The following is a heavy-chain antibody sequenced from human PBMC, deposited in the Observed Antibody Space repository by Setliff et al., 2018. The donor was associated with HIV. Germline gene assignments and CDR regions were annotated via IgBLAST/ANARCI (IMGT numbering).Heavy chain of an antibody. CDR2: ISGDGGRAT. Sequence: GGSLRLSCVASGFSFRTYAMSWVRQSQGKGLEWVSLISGDGGRATHYSDSVKGRFTISRDDFKNTRYLQMNSLRVEDTAVYYCAREPHELRYFDWLLYPAYYYYGMDVWGQGTTVTVSS. CDR3: AREPHELRYFDWLLYPAYYYYGMDV. J-gene: IGHJ6*02. CDR1: GFSFRTYA. D-gene: IGHD3-9*01. V-gene: IGHV3-23*01.